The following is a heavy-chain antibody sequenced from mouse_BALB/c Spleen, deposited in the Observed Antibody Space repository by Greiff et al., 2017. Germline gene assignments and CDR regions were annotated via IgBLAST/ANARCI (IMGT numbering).Heavy chain of an antibody. J-gene: IGHJ1*01. Sequence: EVQLQQSGPELVKPGASVKISCKASGYTFTDYNMHWVKQSHGKSLEWIGYIYPYNGGTGYNQKFKSKATLTVDNSSSTAYMELRSLTSEVSAVYYSASEERQYFDVWGAGTAVTVSS. CDR1: GYTFTDYN. CDR3: ASEERQYFDV. CDR2: IYPYNGGT. V-gene: IGHV1S29*02.